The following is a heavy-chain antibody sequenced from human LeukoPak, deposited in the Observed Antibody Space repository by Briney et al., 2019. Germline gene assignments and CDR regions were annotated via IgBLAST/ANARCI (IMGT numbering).Heavy chain of an antibody. J-gene: IGHJ4*02. CDR3: ARDLDGETFDY. CDR1: GFTFSSYS. CDR2: ISSSSSTI. V-gene: IGHV3-48*04. D-gene: IGHD2-21*01. Sequence: GGSLRLSCAASGFTFSSYSMNWVRQAPGKGLEWVSYISSSSSTIYYADSVKGRFTISRDNAKNSLYLQMNSLRAEDTAVYYCARDLDGETFDYWGQGTLVTVSS.